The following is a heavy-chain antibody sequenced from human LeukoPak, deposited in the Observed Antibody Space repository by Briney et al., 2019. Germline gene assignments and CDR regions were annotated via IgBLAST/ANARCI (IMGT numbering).Heavy chain of an antibody. CDR2: IDAKTGNA. J-gene: IGHJ4*02. CDR1: GYTFTGYY. Sequence: ASVKVSCKASGYTFTGYYMHWVRQAPGQGLEWMGNIDAKTGNAMYAQGFTGHFVFSLDTSVSTAFLQINNLKTEDTAFYYCARGTPTPGVDFWGQGSLVSVSS. V-gene: IGHV7-4-1*02. CDR3: ARGTPTPGVDF. D-gene: IGHD1-1*01.